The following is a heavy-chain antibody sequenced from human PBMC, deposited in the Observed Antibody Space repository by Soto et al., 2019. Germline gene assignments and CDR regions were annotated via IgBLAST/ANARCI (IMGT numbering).Heavy chain of an antibody. CDR1: GFTFSSYS. CDR3: ARNSGYDRNYYYYYMDV. J-gene: IGHJ6*03. Sequence: EGSLRLSCAASGFTFSSYSMNWVRQAPGKGLEWVSYISSSSSTIYYADSVKGRFTISRDNAKNSLYLQMNSLRAEDTAVYYCARNSGYDRNYYYYYMDVWGKGTTVTVSS. CDR2: ISSSSSTI. D-gene: IGHD5-12*01. V-gene: IGHV3-48*01.